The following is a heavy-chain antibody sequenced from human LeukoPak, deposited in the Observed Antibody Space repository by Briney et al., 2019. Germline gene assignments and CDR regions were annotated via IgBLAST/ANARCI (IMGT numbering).Heavy chain of an antibody. CDR1: GHTFTGYY. Sequence: ASVKVSCKASGHTFTGYYMHWVRQAPGQGLEWMGWISAYNGNTNYAQKLQGRVTMTTDTSTSTAYMELRSLRSDDTAVYYCARYSPNFDWLLLSFDYWGQGTLVTVSS. J-gene: IGHJ4*02. CDR2: ISAYNGNT. D-gene: IGHD3-9*01. V-gene: IGHV1-18*04. CDR3: ARYSPNFDWLLLSFDY.